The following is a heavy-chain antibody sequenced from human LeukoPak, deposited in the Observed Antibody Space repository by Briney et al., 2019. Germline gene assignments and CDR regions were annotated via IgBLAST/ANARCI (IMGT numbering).Heavy chain of an antibody. Sequence: PGRSLRLSCTASGFTFSSYGMHWVRQAPGKGLEWVAVISYDGSNKYYADSVKGRFTISRDNSKNTLYLQMNSLRAEDTAVYYCARDLDRSNHFGYCSSTSCYGGGEFDYWGQGTLVTVSS. CDR3: ARDLDRSNHFGYCSSTSCYGGGEFDY. CDR2: ISYDGSNK. V-gene: IGHV3-30*03. D-gene: IGHD2-2*01. CDR1: GFTFSSYG. J-gene: IGHJ4*02.